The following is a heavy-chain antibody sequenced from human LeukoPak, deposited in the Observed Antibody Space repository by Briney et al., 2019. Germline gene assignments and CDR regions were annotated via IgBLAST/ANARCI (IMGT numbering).Heavy chain of an antibody. CDR3: AISYYDILTGYTDY. Sequence: ASVKVSCKASGCTFTSYGISWVRQAPGQGLEWMGWISAYNGNTNYAQKLQGRVTMTTDTSTSTAYMELRSLRSDDTAVYYCAISYYDILTGYTDYWGQGTLVTVSS. D-gene: IGHD3-9*01. V-gene: IGHV1-18*01. CDR2: ISAYNGNT. J-gene: IGHJ4*02. CDR1: GCTFTSYG.